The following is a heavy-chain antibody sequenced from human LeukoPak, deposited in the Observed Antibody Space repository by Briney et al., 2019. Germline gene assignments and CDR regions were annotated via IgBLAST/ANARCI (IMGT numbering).Heavy chain of an antibody. CDR3: ANLNAPYWGNFDY. CDR2: IKLDGSEK. D-gene: IGHD3-16*01. CDR1: GFTFGKYW. Sequence: GGSLRLSCVASGFTFGKYWMSWVRQAPGKGLEWVANIKLDGSEKNYVDSVKGRFTISRDNSKNTLYLQMNSLRAEDTAVYYCANLNAPYWGNFDYWGQGTLVTVSS. J-gene: IGHJ4*02. V-gene: IGHV3-7*03.